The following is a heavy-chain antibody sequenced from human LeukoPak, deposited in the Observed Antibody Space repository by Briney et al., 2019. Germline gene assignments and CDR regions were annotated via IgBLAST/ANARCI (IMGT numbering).Heavy chain of an antibody. Sequence: GESLKISCKGFGYTFTSNWIGWVRQMPGKGLEWMGIIYPGDSDTRYSPSFQGQVTISVDKSISTAYLQWSSLKASDNAMYYCARARHCSSSKCYGFDYWGQGTLVTVSS. V-gene: IGHV5-51*01. CDR3: ARARHCSSSKCYGFDY. CDR2: IYPGDSDT. J-gene: IGHJ4*02. D-gene: IGHD2-2*01. CDR1: GYTFTSNW.